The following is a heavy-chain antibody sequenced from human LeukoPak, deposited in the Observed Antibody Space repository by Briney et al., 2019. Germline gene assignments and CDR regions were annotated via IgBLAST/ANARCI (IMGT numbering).Heavy chain of an antibody. CDR2: IYYRVTS. D-gene: IGHD3-10*01. Sequence: PSETLSLTCTVSGDSISTYYWSWIRQPPGKGLEWIGYIYYRVTSDYNPSLKSRVTMSVDMSTRQISLKLSSVTAAGTAVYYCARAVGGDGSGSLWGPGTLVTVSS. CDR3: ARAVGGDGSGSL. CDR1: GDSISTYY. J-gene: IGHJ4*02. V-gene: IGHV4-59*01.